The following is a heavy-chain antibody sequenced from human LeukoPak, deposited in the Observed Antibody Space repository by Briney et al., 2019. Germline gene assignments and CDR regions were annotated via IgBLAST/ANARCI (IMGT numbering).Heavy chain of an antibody. CDR3: VRDRELNY. CDR1: GGSVSSGSYY. D-gene: IGHD1-7*01. J-gene: IGHJ4*02. V-gene: IGHV4-61*01. CDR2: IYYSWST. Sequence: SETLSLTCTVSGGSVSSGSYYWSWIRQPPGKGLEWIGYIYYSWSTNYNPSLKSRATISADTSKNQFSLQLSSVTAADTAVYYCVRDRELNYWGQGTLVTVSS.